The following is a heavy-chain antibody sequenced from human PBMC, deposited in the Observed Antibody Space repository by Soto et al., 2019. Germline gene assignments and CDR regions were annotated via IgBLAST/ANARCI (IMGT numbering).Heavy chain of an antibody. CDR2: IWYDGSNK. CDR3: ARDGGYYDSSGYYGYGMDV. Sequence: GGALRLSCAASGFTFSRYGMHWVRQAPGKGLEWVAVIWYDGSNKYYADSVKGRFTISRDNSKNTLYLQMNSLRAEDTAVYYCARDGGYYDSSGYYGYGMDVWGQRTTVTVSS. J-gene: IGHJ6*02. CDR1: GFTFSRYG. D-gene: IGHD3-22*01. V-gene: IGHV3-33*01.